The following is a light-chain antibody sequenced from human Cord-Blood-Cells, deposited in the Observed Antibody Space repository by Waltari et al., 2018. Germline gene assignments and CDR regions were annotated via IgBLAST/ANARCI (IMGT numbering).Light chain of an antibody. CDR2: EVS. CDR3: SSYTSSSTWV. CDR1: SSDVGGYNY. Sequence: QSALTQPASVSGSPGQSITISCTGTSSDVGGYNYVSWYQQHPSKDPKLMIYEVSKRHSGVSNRFSGSKSGNTASLTISGLQDEDEADYYCSSYTSSSTWVFGGGTKLTVL. V-gene: IGLV2-14*01. J-gene: IGLJ3*02.